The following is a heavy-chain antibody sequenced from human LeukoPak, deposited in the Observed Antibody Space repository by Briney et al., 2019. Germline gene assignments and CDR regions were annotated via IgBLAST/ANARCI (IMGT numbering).Heavy chain of an antibody. CDR3: ARGAGRYGDYRDY. Sequence: GGSLRLSCAASGFTFSIHSMDWVRQAPGKGLEWISYINSGGDATHYADSVKGRFTISRDDAKNSLYMQMNSLTAEDTAVYYCARGAGRYGDYRDYWGQGTLVTVSS. CDR1: GFTFSIHS. D-gene: IGHD4-17*01. J-gene: IGHJ4*02. V-gene: IGHV3-48*04. CDR2: INSGGDAT.